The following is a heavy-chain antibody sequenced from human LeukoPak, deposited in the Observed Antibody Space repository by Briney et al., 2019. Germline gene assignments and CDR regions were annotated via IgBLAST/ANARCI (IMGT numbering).Heavy chain of an antibody. CDR3: ARDLGLKSMDY. CDR2: IYSSGST. D-gene: IGHD2/OR15-2a*01. CDR1: GGSISNDY. V-gene: IGHV4-4*07. J-gene: IGHJ4*02. Sequence: SSETLSLTCSVSGGSISNDYWGWIRQPAGKGLEWIGRIYSSGSTNYNPSLKSRVTMSVDTSKNQFSLKLSSVTAADTAVYYCARDLGLKSMDYWGQGTLVSVSS.